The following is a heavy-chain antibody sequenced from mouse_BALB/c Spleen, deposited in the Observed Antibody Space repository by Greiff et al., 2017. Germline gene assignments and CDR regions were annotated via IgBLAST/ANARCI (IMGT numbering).Heavy chain of an antibody. CDR2: INPSNGRT. J-gene: IGHJ4*01. CDR1: GYTFTSYW. CDR3: ARGEIYFAMDY. V-gene: IGHV1S81*02. Sequence: QVQLQQPGAELVKPGASVKLSCKASGYTFTSYWMHWVKQRPGQGLEWIGEINPSNGRTNYNEKFKSKATLTVDKSSSTAYMQLSSLTSEDSAVYYCARGEIYFAMDYWGQGTSVTVSS.